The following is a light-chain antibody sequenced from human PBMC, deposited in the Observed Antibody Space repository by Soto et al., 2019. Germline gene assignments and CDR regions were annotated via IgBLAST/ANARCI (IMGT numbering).Light chain of an antibody. CDR2: GAS. V-gene: IGKV3-15*01. CDR3: QMYNNWVGT. Sequence: EIVMTQSPATLSVSPGERATLSCRASQSVSSDLAWYHQKPGQAPRLLIYGASTRATGIPARFSGSGSGTEFTLSINSLQSEDFAVYYCQMYNNWVGTFGGGTKVDIK. J-gene: IGKJ4*01. CDR1: QSVSSD.